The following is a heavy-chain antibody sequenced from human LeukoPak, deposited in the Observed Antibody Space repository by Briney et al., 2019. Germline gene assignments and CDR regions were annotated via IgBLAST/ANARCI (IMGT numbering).Heavy chain of an antibody. D-gene: IGHD2/OR15-2a*01. J-gene: IGHJ4*02. V-gene: IGHV1-18*01. CDR2: ISAYNGNT. CDR1: GYTFSNYY. CDR3: ARDSFRMDY. Sequence: VASVTVSCKASGYTFSNYYISWVRQAPGQGLEWMGWISAYNGNTNYAQKLQGRVTMTTDTSTSTAYMELRSLRSDDTAVYYCARDSFRMDYWGQGTLVTVSS.